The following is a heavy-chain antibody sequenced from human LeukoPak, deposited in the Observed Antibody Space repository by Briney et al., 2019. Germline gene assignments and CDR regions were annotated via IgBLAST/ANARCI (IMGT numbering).Heavy chain of an antibody. Sequence: GASVKVSCKASGYTFTSYGISWVRQAPGQGLEWMGWISAYNGNTNYAQKPQGRVTMTTDTSTSTAYMELRSLRSDDTAVYYCARVPTDDSSGYYGDYWGQGTLVTVSS. J-gene: IGHJ4*02. V-gene: IGHV1-18*01. D-gene: IGHD3-22*01. CDR3: ARVPTDDSSGYYGDY. CDR1: GYTFTSYG. CDR2: ISAYNGNT.